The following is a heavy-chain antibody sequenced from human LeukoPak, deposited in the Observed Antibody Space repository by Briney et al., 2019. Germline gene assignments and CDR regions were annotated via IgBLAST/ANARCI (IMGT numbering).Heavy chain of an antibody. V-gene: IGHV1-2*02. D-gene: IGHD3-16*01. CDR2: VNPHSGDT. J-gene: IGHJ3*02. Sequence: ASVKVSCKTSGYTFTEYYIHWVRQAPGHGRDWMGWVNPHSGDTNYAQKFQGRVTMIRDTSISTAYMELSRLRSDDTAVYYCARDRLWGEYDAFDIWGQGTMVTVSS. CDR3: ARDRLWGEYDAFDI. CDR1: GYTFTEYY.